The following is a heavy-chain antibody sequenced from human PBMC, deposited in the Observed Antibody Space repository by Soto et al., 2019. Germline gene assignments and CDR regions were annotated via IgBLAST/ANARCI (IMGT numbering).Heavy chain of an antibody. CDR2: IIPIFGTA. CDR1: GGTFSSYA. Sequence: SVKVSCKASGGTFSSYAISWVRQAPGQGLEWMGGIIPIFGTANYAQKFQGRVTITADESTSTAYMELSSLRSEDTAVYYCARVKYYDFWSGYYKVLERRGGGMDVWGQGTTVTVSS. V-gene: IGHV1-69*13. J-gene: IGHJ6*02. D-gene: IGHD3-3*01. CDR3: ARVKYYDFWSGYYKVLERRGGGMDV.